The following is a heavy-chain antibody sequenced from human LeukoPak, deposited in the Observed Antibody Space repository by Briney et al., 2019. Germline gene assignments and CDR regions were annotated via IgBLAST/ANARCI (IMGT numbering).Heavy chain of an antibody. CDR2: ISSNGGST. V-gene: IGHV3-64D*06. CDR1: GFPFSSYA. D-gene: IGHD4-17*01. Sequence: GGPLRLSCSASGFPFSSYAMHWVRQAPGKGLEYVSAISSNGGSTYYADSVKGRFTISRDNSKNTLYLQMSSLRAEDTAVYYCVKDSDYGDYEMDYWGQGTLVTVSS. J-gene: IGHJ4*02. CDR3: VKDSDYGDYEMDY.